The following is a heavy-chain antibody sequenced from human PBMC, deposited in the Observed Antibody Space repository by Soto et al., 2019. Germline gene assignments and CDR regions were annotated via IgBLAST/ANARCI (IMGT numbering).Heavy chain of an antibody. CDR1: GFSLSTSGVG. CDR3: AHSSHPTNRFDP. Sequence: QITLKESGPTLVKPTQTLTLTCTFSGFSLSTSGVGVGWIRQPPGKALEWLALIYWDDDKRYSPSLKSRLTITKETSKKQVVLTMTNMDPMDTATYCCAHSSHPTNRFDPWGQGTLVTVSS. CDR2: IYWDDDK. V-gene: IGHV2-5*02. J-gene: IGHJ5*02.